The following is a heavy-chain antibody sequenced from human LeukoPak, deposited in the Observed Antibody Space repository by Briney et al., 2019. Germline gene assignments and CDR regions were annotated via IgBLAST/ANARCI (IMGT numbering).Heavy chain of an antibody. V-gene: IGHV4-39*07. CDR2: IYYNGNT. J-gene: IGHJ4*02. D-gene: IGHD6-13*01. CDR1: GGSISTDNCY. Sequence: PSETLSLTCTVSGGSISTDNCYWGWIRQPPGKGLEWIGSIYYNGNTYYNPSLKSRVTISVDTSKNQFFLKVTSVTAADTAVYYCAAGYSSSWSDYWGQGTLVTVSS. CDR3: AAGYSSSWSDY.